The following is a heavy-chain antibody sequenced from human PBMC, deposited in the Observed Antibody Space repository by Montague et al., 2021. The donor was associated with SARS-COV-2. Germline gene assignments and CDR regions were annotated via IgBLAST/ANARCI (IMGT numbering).Heavy chain of an antibody. Sequence: CAISGDSVSSNNAAWNWIRQSPSRGLEWLGRTCYRSEWYFDYAISLRGRITINPDTSKNQFSLQLDSATLDDTAVYYCAGYSYSGTYFGLNDAFDIWGQGTLVTVSS. J-gene: IGHJ3*02. D-gene: IGHD1-26*01. CDR1: GDSVSSNNAA. V-gene: IGHV6-1*01. CDR3: AGYSYSGTYFGLNDAFDI. CDR2: TCYRSEWYF.